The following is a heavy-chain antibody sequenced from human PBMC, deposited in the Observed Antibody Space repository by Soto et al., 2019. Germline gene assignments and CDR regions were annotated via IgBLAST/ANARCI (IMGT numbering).Heavy chain of an antibody. CDR1: GGTFSSYT. V-gene: IGHV1-69*04. CDR2: IIPILGIA. Sequence: SVKVSCKASGGTFSSYTISWVRQAPGQGLEWMGRIIPILGIANYAQKFQGRVTITADKSTSTAYMELSSLRSEDTAVYYCARDRTYDILTGYYQGGDYGMDVWGQGTTVTV. CDR3: ARDRTYDILTGYYQGGDYGMDV. J-gene: IGHJ6*02. D-gene: IGHD3-9*01.